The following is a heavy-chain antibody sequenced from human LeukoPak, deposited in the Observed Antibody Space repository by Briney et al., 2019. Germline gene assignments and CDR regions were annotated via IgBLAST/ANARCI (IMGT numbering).Heavy chain of an antibody. Sequence: SETLSLTCTVSGGSITISSYYWGWIRPPPGKGLEWIVDINYSGSTHYNPSLKSRVTISVDTSKNQFSLKLRSVTAADTAVYYCAREDYGGNGPDYWGQGTLVTVSS. CDR3: AREDYGGNGPDY. D-gene: IGHD4-23*01. CDR1: GGSITISSYY. V-gene: IGHV4-61*01. CDR2: INYSGST. J-gene: IGHJ4*02.